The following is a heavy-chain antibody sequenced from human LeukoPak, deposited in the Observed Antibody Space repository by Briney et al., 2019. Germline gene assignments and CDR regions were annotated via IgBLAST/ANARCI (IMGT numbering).Heavy chain of an antibody. Sequence: SETLSLTCTVSNGSISIYYWSWVRQPAGKGLEWIGRISASGSTNYNPSLKSRVTMSVDTSKNQFSLRLSSVTAADTAVYYCAREITVTRPFDYWGQGTLVTVSS. CDR1: NGSISIYY. J-gene: IGHJ4*02. V-gene: IGHV4-4*07. CDR3: AREITVTRPFDY. CDR2: ISASGST. D-gene: IGHD4-17*01.